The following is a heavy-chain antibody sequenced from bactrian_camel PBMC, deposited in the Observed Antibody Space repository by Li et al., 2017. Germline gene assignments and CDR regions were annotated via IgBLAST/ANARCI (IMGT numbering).Heavy chain of an antibody. V-gene: IGHV3S6*01. Sequence: HVQLVESGGGSVQAGGSLTLSCSVSGYTYASYCMGWFRQVPGKEREGVASMNSDNDPYYVDSVKGRFTISQEYDKKTLYLQMNSLKPEDTGMYYCSAKHDLKHYGSCDPNPPSEWQKYWGQGTQVT. D-gene: IGHD6*01. J-gene: IGHJ4*01. CDR2: MNSDNDP. CDR3: SAKHDLKHYGSCDPNPPSEWQKY. CDR1: GYTYASYC.